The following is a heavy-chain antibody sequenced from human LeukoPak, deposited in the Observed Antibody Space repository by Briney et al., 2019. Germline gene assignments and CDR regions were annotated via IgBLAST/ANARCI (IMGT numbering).Heavy chain of an antibody. CDR3: ARGTTYSYDSNGQWNL. V-gene: IGHV1-46*01. J-gene: IGHJ3*01. Sequence: GASVMVSCKASGGTFSSYAISWVRQAPGQGLEWMGVLNPSGASTNYAQKFQGRVTMTRDTSTSTVYMELSSLRSEDTAVYYCARGTTYSYDSNGQWNLWGQGTMVTVSS. CDR1: GGTFSSYA. CDR2: LNPSGAST. D-gene: IGHD3-22*01.